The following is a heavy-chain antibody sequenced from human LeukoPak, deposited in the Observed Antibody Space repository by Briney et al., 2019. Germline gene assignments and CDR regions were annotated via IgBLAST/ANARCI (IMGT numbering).Heavy chain of an antibody. CDR1: GYTFTNYD. CDR2: MSPNSGDT. CDR3: ARNYYGSGSFEN. Sequence: ASVKVSCKASGYTFTNYDINWVRQATGRGLEWMGWMSPNSGDTGYAQNFQGRVTLTRDTSISTAYIELSRLKSEDTAVYYCARNYYGSGSFENWGQGTLVTVSS. D-gene: IGHD3-10*01. J-gene: IGHJ4*02. V-gene: IGHV1-8*01.